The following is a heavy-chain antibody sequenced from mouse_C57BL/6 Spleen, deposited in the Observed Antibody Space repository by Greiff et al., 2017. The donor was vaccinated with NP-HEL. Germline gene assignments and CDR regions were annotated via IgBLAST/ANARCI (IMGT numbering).Heavy chain of an antibody. CDR3: ARAVVATDYAMDY. Sequence: EVQLVESGPGMVKPSQSLSLTCTVTGYSITSGYDWHWIRHFPGNKLEWMGYISYSGSTNYNPSLKSRISITHDTSKNHFFLKLNSVTTEDTATYYCARAVVATDYAMDYWGQGTSVTVSS. D-gene: IGHD1-1*01. CDR1: GYSITSGYD. V-gene: IGHV3-1*01. J-gene: IGHJ4*01. CDR2: ISYSGST.